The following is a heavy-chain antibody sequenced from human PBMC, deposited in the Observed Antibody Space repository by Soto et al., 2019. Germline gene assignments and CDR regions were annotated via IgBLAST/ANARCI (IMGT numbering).Heavy chain of an antibody. CDR1: GFTFSTYW. Sequence: PGGSLRLSCAASGFTFSTYWMSWVRQAPGKGLEWVASIKQDGGQKYYVDSMKGRFTISRDNAKISLYLQMNSLRAEDTAVYYCTRGLYYFDYWGQGTLVTVSS. CDR2: IKQDGGQK. J-gene: IGHJ4*02. V-gene: IGHV3-7*01. CDR3: TRGLYYFDY.